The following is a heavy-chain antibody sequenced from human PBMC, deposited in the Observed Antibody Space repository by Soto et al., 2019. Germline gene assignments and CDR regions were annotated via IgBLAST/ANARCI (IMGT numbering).Heavy chain of an antibody. D-gene: IGHD5-18*01. Sequence: QVQLVQSGAEVKKPGSSVKVSCKASGGTFSSYAISWVRQAPGQGLEWMGGIIPIFGTANYAQKFQGRVTITAXXSXSXXYKELSSLRSEDTAVYYCATRSSYGHYYYYYGMDVWGQGTTVTVSS. J-gene: IGHJ6*02. CDR2: IIPIFGTA. V-gene: IGHV1-69*12. CDR3: ATRSSYGHYYYYYGMDV. CDR1: GGTFSSYA.